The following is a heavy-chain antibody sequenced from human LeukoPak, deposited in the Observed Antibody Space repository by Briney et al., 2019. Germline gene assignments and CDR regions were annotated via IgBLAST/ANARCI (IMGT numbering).Heavy chain of an antibody. J-gene: IGHJ6*03. CDR2: ISQTGSIE. CDR3: ARDRAVALPTYFYYMDV. Sequence: TGGSLRLSCAASGFTFPTYVIHWVRQAPGKGLEWVAVISQTGSIETYADSVRGRFSIPRDNSDSTVYLQMNSLKTEDTAVYYCARDRAVALPTYFYYMDVWGKGTAVIVSS. V-gene: IGHV3-30*03. D-gene: IGHD2-15*01. CDR1: GFTFPTYV.